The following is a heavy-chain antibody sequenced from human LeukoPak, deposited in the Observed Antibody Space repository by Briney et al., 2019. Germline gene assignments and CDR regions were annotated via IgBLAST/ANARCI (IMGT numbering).Heavy chain of an antibody. CDR2: ITGTGDTT. CDR3: AQISTTWSWFDP. J-gene: IGHJ5*02. V-gene: IGHV3-23*01. D-gene: IGHD6-13*01. Sequence: PGGSLRLSCAASGFTFSSYGMTWVRQAPGKGLEWVSGITGTGDTTYYADSAKGRFTISRDNSKNTLFLQMNSLRGGDTAAYYCAQISTTWSWFDPWGQGTLVTVSS. CDR1: GFTFSSYG.